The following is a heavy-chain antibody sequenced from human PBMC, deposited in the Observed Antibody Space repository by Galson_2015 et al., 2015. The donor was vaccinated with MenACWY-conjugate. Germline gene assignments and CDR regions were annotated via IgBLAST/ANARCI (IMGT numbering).Heavy chain of an antibody. CDR3: ARSGVVFGERWLDP. J-gene: IGHJ5*02. CDR2: SCSGTRT. V-gene: IGHV3-53*05. CDR1: GFTVGTTS. D-gene: IGHD3-3*01. Sequence: RLCCAACGFTVGTTSMSWGRQAAGKGLEWVSISCSGTRTYYADSVKGRFTISGDNSQNSFYLQMNSLRAEDTAMYYCARSGVVFGERWLDPWGQGTLVTVSS.